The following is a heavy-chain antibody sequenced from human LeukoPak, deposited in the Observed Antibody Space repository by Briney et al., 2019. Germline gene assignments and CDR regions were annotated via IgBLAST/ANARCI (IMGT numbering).Heavy chain of an antibody. D-gene: IGHD1-26*01. V-gene: IGHV3-7*01. Sequence: GGSLRLSCAASGFTFSSYWMSWVRQAPGKGLEWVANIKQDGSEKYYVDSVKGRFTISRDNAKNSLYLQMNSLRAEDTAVYYCARVGWGSYYFGYFDYWGQGTLVTVSS. CDR3: ARVGWGSYYFGYFDY. J-gene: IGHJ4*02. CDR1: GFTFSSYW. CDR2: IKQDGSEK.